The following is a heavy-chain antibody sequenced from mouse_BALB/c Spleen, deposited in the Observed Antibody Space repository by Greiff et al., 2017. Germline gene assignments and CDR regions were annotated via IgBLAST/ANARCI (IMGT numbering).Heavy chain of an antibody. Sequence: EVMLVESGGGLVQPGGSLRLYCATSGFTFTDYYMSWVRQPPGKALEWLGFIRNKANGYTTEYSASVKGRFTISRDNSQSILYLQMNTLRAEDSATYYCARDGLRYAMDYWGQGTSVTVSS. CDR3: ARDGLRYAMDY. D-gene: IGHD1-1*01. J-gene: IGHJ4*01. CDR2: IRNKANGYTT. CDR1: GFTFTDYY. V-gene: IGHV7-3*02.